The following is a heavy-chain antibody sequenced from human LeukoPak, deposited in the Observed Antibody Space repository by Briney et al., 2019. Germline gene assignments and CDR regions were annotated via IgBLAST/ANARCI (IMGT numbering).Heavy chain of an antibody. CDR3: ARGPSGYHNT. Sequence: QPGGSLRLSCAASGFTFSSYGMHWVRQAPGKGLEWVSAISGSGGSTYYADSVKGRFTISRDNSKNTLYLQMNSLRPEDTAVYYCARGPSGYHNTGGQGTLVTVSS. CDR2: ISGSGGST. J-gene: IGHJ4*02. D-gene: IGHD5-12*01. CDR1: GFTFSSYG. V-gene: IGHV3-NL1*01.